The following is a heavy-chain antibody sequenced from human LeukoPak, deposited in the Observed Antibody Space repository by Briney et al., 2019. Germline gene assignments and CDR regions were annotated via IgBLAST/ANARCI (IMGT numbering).Heavy chain of an antibody. CDR3: ARVGNYYDSSGYYPKFDY. CDR1: GYTFTSYD. CDR2: MNPNSGNT. J-gene: IGHJ4*02. Sequence: ASVKVSCKASGYTFTSYDINWVRQATGQGLEWMGWMNPNSGNTGYAQKFQGRVTMTRNPSISTAYMELSSLRSEDTAVYYCARVGNYYDSSGYYPKFDYWGQGTPVTVSS. V-gene: IGHV1-8*01. D-gene: IGHD3-22*01.